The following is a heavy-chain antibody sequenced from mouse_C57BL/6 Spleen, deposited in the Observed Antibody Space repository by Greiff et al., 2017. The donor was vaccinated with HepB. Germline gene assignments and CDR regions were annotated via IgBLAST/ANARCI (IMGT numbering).Heavy chain of an antibody. V-gene: IGHV5-6*02. CDR1: GFTFSSYG. CDR2: ISSGGSYT. Sequence: EVKLMESGGDLVKPGGSLKLSCAASGFTFSSYGMSWVRQTPDKRLEWVATISSGGSYTYYPDSVKGRFTITRDNAKNTLYLQMSSLKSEDTAMYYCARRAYYYGSSYEDYWGQGTTLTVSS. J-gene: IGHJ2*01. D-gene: IGHD1-1*01. CDR3: ARRAYYYGSSYEDY.